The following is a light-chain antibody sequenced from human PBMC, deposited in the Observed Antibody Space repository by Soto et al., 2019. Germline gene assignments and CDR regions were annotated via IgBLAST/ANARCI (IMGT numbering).Light chain of an antibody. Sequence: QSPLTQIPSPTRTPGQRVTISSSRSRSNSASNTVNWYQPLPGTAPKLPIYNNNQRPSGVPDRFSGSKSGTSASLAISGFQSEDETDYYCAAWDDSLGGLVFGGGTKVTVL. CDR2: NNN. J-gene: IGLJ3*02. CDR3: AAWDDSLGGLV. V-gene: IGLV1-44*01. CDR1: RSNSASNT.